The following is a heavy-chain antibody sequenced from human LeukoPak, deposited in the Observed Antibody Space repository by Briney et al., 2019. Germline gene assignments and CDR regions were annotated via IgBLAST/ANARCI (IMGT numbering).Heavy chain of an antibody. V-gene: IGHV4-30-2*01. CDR3: ARVAARDAEYFQH. J-gene: IGHJ1*01. D-gene: IGHD6-6*01. Sequence: SETLSLTCTGSGVSISSGGYYWSWIRQPPGKGLEWIGYIYHSGSTYYNPSLKSRVTISVDRSKNQFSLKLSSVTAADTAVYYCARVAARDAEYFQHWGQGTLVTVSS. CDR1: GVSISSGGYY. CDR2: IYHSGST.